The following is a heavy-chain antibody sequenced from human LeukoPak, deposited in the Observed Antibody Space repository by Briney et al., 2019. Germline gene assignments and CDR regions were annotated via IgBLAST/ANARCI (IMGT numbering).Heavy chain of an antibody. CDR3: AFEGPVSGYAFDP. D-gene: IGHD5-12*01. CDR2: IKQDGSEK. J-gene: IGHJ5*02. CDR1: GFTFSSYW. V-gene: IGHV3-7*01. Sequence: PGGSLRLSCAASGFTFSSYWMSWVRQAPGKGLEWVANIKQDGSEKYYVDSVKGRFTISRDNAKNSLYLQMNSLRAEDTAVYYCAFEGPVSGYAFDPWGQGALVAVSS.